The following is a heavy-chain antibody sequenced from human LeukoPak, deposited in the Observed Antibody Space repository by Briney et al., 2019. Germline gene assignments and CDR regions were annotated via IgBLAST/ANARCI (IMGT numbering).Heavy chain of an antibody. CDR2: INPNSGGT. D-gene: IGHD5-18*01. CDR3: ARDSSGYSYGYGDY. Sequence: GASVKVSCKASGYTFTGYYMHWVRQAPGQGLEWMGWINPNSGGTNYAQKFQGRVTMTRDTSISTAYMELSRLRSGDTAVYYCARDSSGYSYGYGDYWGQGTLVTVSS. CDR1: GYTFTGYY. V-gene: IGHV1-2*02. J-gene: IGHJ4*02.